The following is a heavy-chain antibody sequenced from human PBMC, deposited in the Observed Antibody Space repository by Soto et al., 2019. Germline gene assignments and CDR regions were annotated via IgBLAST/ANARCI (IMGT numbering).Heavy chain of an antibody. CDR3: ARAPSGSYPEFDY. CDR2: ITYDGTNQ. J-gene: IGHJ4*02. D-gene: IGHD1-26*01. Sequence: GGSLRLSCAASGFTFRSYTMHWVRQAPGKGLEWVGVITYDGTNQYYADSVKGRFTISRDNSRNTLYLQMNSLRPDDTAVYYCARAPSGSYPEFDYWGQGTLVTVSS. CDR1: GFTFRSYT. V-gene: IGHV3-30-3*01.